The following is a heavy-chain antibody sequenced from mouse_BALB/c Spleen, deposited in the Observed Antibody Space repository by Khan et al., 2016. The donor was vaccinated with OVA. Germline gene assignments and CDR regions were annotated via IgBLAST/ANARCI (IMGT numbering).Heavy chain of an antibody. CDR3: ARGNYYGYYFDY. Sequence: EVQLVESGPGLVKPSQSLSLTCTVTGYSITSGYVWNWIRQFPGNKLEWMGYISYSGVTSYTPSLKSRISITRDTSKNQFFLQLNSVTTEDTATYYCARGNYYGYYFDYWGQGTTRTVSS. D-gene: IGHD1-1*01. J-gene: IGHJ2*01. V-gene: IGHV3-2*02. CDR2: ISYSGVT. CDR1: GYSITSGYV.